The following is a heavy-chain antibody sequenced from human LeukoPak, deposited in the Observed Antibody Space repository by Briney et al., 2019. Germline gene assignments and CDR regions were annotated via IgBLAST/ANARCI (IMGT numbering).Heavy chain of an antibody. J-gene: IGHJ5*02. CDR1: GGSISSSSYY. Sequence: PSETLSLTCTVSGGSISSSSYYWGWIRQPPGKGLEWIGSIYYSGSTYYNPSLKSRVTISVDTSKNQFSLKLSSVTAADTAVYYCARASSSGYYKVWFDPWGQGTLVTVSS. V-gene: IGHV4-39*07. CDR2: IYYSGST. D-gene: IGHD3-22*01. CDR3: ARASSSGYYKVWFDP.